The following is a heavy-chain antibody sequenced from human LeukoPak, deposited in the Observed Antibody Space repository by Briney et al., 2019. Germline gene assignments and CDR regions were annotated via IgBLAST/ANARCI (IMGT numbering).Heavy chain of an antibody. CDR1: GFXFSNYW. CDR2: INSDGSST. D-gene: IGHD4-17*01. V-gene: IGHV3-74*01. CDR3: VGMTTVTLP. Sequence: GGSLRLSCAASGFXFSNYWMHWVRQAPGKGLVWVSRINSDGSSTSYADSVKGRFTISRDNAKNTLYLQMNSLRAEDTAVYYCVGMTTVTLPWGQGTLVTVSS. J-gene: IGHJ4*02.